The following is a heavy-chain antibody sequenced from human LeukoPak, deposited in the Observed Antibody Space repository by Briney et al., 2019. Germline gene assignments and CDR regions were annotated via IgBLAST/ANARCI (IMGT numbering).Heavy chain of an antibody. J-gene: IGHJ4*02. CDR1: GVTFSSYS. Sequence: QTGGSLRLSCAASGVTFSSYSMSWVRQAPGKGLEWVSAISGSGGSTYYADSVKGRFTISRDNSKNTLYLQMNSLRAEDTAVYYCAKDQSSLTGYYNAYWGQGTLVTVSS. D-gene: IGHD3-9*01. CDR2: ISGSGGST. CDR3: AKDQSSLTGYYNAY. V-gene: IGHV3-23*01.